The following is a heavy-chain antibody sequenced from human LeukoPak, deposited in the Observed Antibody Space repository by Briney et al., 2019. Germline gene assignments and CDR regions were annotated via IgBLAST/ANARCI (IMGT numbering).Heavy chain of an antibody. V-gene: IGHV1-2*02. D-gene: IGHD3-10*01. CDR1: GGTFSSYA. CDR3: ARANPYDNKGYSPELRY. J-gene: IGHJ4*02. CDR2: INPHSGGT. Sequence: ASVKVSCKASGGTFSSYAISWVRQAPGQGLEWMGWINPHSGGTDHAQKFQGRVTMTTDTSIRTAYMDLTRLTSDDTAVYYCARANPYDNKGYSPELRYWGQGTLVTVSS.